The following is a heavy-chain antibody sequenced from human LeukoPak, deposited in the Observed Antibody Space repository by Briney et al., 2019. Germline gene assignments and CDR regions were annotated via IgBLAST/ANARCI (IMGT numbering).Heavy chain of an antibody. CDR2: TYYRSKWYN. Sequence: SQTLSLTCAISGDSVSSNSAAWNWIRQSPSRGLEWLGRTYYRSKWYNDYAAPVKSRITINPDTSKNQSSLQLNSVTPEDTAVYYCARGVGGYDLSFYYYGMDVWGKGTTVTVSS. J-gene: IGHJ6*04. CDR1: GDSVSSNSAA. V-gene: IGHV6-1*01. D-gene: IGHD5-12*01. CDR3: ARGVGGYDLSFYYYGMDV.